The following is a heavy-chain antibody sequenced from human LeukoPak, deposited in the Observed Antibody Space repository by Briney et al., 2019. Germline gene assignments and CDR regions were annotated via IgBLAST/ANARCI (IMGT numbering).Heavy chain of an antibody. CDR2: IYYSGST. J-gene: IGHJ2*01. Sequence: SETLSLTCTVSGGSISSYYWSWIRQPPGKGLEWIGYIYYSGSTSYNPSLKSRVTISVDTSKNQFSLKLSSVTAADTAVYYCARVYYSNSYDYWYFDLWGRGTLVTVSS. D-gene: IGHD6-13*01. CDR3: ARVYYSNSYDYWYFDL. CDR1: GGSISSYY. V-gene: IGHV4-59*01.